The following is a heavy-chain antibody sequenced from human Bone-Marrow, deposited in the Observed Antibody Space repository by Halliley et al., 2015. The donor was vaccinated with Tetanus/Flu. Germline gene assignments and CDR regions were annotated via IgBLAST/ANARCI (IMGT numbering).Heavy chain of an antibody. CDR2: IKEDGTRK. Sequence: SLRLSCAASGFMIRWYWLSWVRQAPGKGLEWVANIKEDGTRKYYVDSVKGRFTISRDNAKNSLYLQMNSLRAEDTAVYYCASTKNGWGPDYYGMDVWGQGTTVTVSS. J-gene: IGHJ6*02. CDR1: GFMIRWYW. D-gene: IGHD6-19*01. CDR3: ASTKNGWGPDYYGMDV. V-gene: IGHV3-7*03.